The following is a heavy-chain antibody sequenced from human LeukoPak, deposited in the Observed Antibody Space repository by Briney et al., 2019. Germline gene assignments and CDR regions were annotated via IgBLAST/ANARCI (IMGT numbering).Heavy chain of an antibody. J-gene: IGHJ4*02. V-gene: IGHV3-23*01. CDR3: ASPTTVTGGDVRTPRAFGY. CDR1: GFTFSGYA. CDR2: ISGSGGST. Sequence: GGSLRLSCAASGFTFSGYAMSWVRQAPGKGLEWVSAISGSGGSTYYADSVKGRFTISRDNSKNTLYLQMNSLRAEDTAVYYCASPTTVTGGDVRTPRAFGYWGQGTLVTVSS. D-gene: IGHD4-17*01.